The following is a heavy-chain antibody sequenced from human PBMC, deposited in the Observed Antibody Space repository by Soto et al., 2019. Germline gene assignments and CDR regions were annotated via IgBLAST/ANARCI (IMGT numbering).Heavy chain of an antibody. Sequence: QVQLQESGPGLVQPSQNLSLTCTVSGGSISSGGYYWSWIRQHPGKGLEWIGYIYYSGSTYYNPSLKSRVTISVDTSKNQVALKLSSVTAEETAVYYGASECCVWGIYRSTYYFDYWGQGTLVTVSS. D-gene: IGHD3-16*02. CDR1: GGSISSGGYY. V-gene: IGHV4-31*03. J-gene: IGHJ4*02. CDR3: ASECCVWGIYRSTYYFDY. CDR2: IYYSGST.